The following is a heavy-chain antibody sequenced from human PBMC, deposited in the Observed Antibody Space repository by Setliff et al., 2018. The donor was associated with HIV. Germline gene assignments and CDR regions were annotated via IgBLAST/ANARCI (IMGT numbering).Heavy chain of an antibody. D-gene: IGHD3-10*01. J-gene: IGHJ5*02. CDR1: NGSISGYS. CDR2: IFSSGST. CDR3: ARRIDDSGSFPDKNWFDT. Sequence: SETLSLTCTVSNGSISGYSWNWIRQSPGGGLEWIGFIFSSGSTKYNPSLQSRVTMSIDTSKNQFSLRLTSVTAADTAVYYCARRIDDSGSFPDKNWFDTWGQGSLVTVSS. V-gene: IGHV4-4*09.